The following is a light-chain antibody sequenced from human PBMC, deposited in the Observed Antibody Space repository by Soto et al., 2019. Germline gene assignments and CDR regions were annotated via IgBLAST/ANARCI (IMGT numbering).Light chain of an antibody. V-gene: IGKV3-15*01. Sequence: EIVMTQSPATLSVSPGERATLSCRASQSVSSNLAWYQQKPCQAPRLLIYGASTRATGIPARFSGSGSGTEFTLTISSLQSEDFAVYYCQQYNNWPPWTFGQGTKLDIK. J-gene: IGKJ1*01. CDR2: GAS. CDR1: QSVSSN. CDR3: QQYNNWPPWT.